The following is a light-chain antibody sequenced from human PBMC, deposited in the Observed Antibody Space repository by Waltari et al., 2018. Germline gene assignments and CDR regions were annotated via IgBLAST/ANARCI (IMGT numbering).Light chain of an antibody. J-gene: IGKJ3*01. CDR3: QQYFDTPFT. CDR2: WAS. Sequence: DIVMTQSPESLPVSLGERATINCKSSQSLFYISNNKNYVAWYQQKPGQPPKLLIYWASTRDSGVPDRFSGSGSGTDFTLTISSLQAEDVAVYTCQQYFDTPFTFGPGTKV. V-gene: IGKV4-1*01. CDR1: QSLFYISNNKNY.